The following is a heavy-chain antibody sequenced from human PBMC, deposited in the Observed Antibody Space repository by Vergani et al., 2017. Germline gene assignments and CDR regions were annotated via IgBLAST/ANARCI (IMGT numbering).Heavy chain of an antibody. CDR2: IIPIFGTA. CDR3: AREGNYYDSTGFGPGGSFD. CDR1: GGTFSSYA. D-gene: IGHD3-22*01. Sequence: QVQLVQSGAEVKKPGSSVKVSCKASGGTFSSYAICWVRQAPGQGLEWMGRIIPIFGTANYAQKFQGRVTITADESTGTAYMGLSSLRSEDTAVYYCAREGNYYDSTGFGPGGSFDWGPGTLVTVSS. V-gene: IGHV1-69*13. J-gene: IGHJ4*02.